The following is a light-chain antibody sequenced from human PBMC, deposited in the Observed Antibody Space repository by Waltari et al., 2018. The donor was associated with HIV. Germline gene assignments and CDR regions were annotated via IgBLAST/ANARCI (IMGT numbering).Light chain of an antibody. Sequence: DIQMTQSPSTLSASVGDIVTITCRASHSIASWLAWYQQKPGTAPKLLIYEASGLETGVPSRFSGSGSVTKFTLTISSLQPDDFATYYCQQYNNYPYTFGQGTKLEI. V-gene: IGKV1-5*03. J-gene: IGKJ2*01. CDR3: QQYNNYPYT. CDR2: EAS. CDR1: HSIASW.